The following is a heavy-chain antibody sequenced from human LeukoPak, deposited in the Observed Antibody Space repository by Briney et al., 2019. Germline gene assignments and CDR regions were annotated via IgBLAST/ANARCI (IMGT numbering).Heavy chain of an antibody. CDR3: AQRQGPTSGSYDYFDP. Sequence: SETLSLTCTVSGGSITGYYWTWIRQPAGKGLEWIGRVSDTGRAYYNPSLERRVTISLDTSNNRFSLKVTSVTAADTAVYYCAQRQGPTSGSYDYFDPWGQGTLVTVSS. D-gene: IGHD1-26*01. CDR2: VSDTGRA. V-gene: IGHV4-4*07. CDR1: GGSITGYY. J-gene: IGHJ5*02.